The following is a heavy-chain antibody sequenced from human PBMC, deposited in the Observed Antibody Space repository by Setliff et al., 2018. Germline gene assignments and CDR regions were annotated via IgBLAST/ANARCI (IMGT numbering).Heavy chain of an antibody. CDR1: GGSFSGYY. D-gene: IGHD3-9*01. V-gene: IGHV4-34*01. CDR2: IIHSGST. J-gene: IGHJ4*02. CDR3: ARGLAILTGIDC. Sequence: PSETLSLTCAVYGGSFSGYYWSWIRQPPGKRLGWIGEIIHSGSTNYNPSLKSRVTISIDTSKNQFSLNLSSVTAADTAVYYCARGLAILTGIDCWGQGTLVTVSS.